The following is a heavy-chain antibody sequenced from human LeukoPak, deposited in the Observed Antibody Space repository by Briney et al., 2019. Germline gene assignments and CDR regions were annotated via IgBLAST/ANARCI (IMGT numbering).Heavy chain of an antibody. CDR1: GFTFSSYW. Sequence: GGSLRLSCAASGFTFSSYWMSWVRQAPGKGLEWVANIKQDGSEKYYVDSVKGRFTISRDNAKNSLYLQMNSLRAEDTAVYYCARDQPPYYYDSSGYPNWFGPWGQGTLVTVSS. CDR3: ARDQPPYYYDSSGYPNWFGP. CDR2: IKQDGSEK. V-gene: IGHV3-7*03. D-gene: IGHD3-22*01. J-gene: IGHJ5*02.